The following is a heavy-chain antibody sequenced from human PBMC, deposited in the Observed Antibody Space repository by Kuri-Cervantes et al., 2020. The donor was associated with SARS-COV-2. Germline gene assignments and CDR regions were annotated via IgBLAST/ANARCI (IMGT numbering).Heavy chain of an antibody. CDR1: GGSISNGSSY. Sequence: SETLSLTCTVSGGSISNGSSYWSWIRQRPGMGLEWIGYIYYSGSTNYNPTIKSRVTISVDTSKNQFYLKLSSVTAADTDVYYCARQGRGVVVITSVFDDWGQGTLVTVSS. D-gene: IGHD3-22*01. J-gene: IGHJ4*02. CDR2: IYYSGST. CDR3: ARQGRGVVVITSVFDD. V-gene: IGHV4-61*01.